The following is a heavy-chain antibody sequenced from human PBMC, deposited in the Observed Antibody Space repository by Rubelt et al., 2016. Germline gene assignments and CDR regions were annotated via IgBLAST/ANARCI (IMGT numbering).Heavy chain of an antibody. J-gene: IGHJ4*02. CDR2: IYYSGST. Sequence: QLQLQESGPGLVKPSETLSLTCTVSGGSISSSSYYWGWIRQPPGKGLEWIGSIYYSGSTYYNPFLVCRVVISVDTSKYHFSLKLSSVTAADTAVYYCAREWDIVVVPAASYYFDYWGQGTLVTVSS. CDR1: GGSISSSSYY. CDR3: AREWDIVVVPAASYYFDY. V-gene: IGHV4-39*07. D-gene: IGHD2-2*01.